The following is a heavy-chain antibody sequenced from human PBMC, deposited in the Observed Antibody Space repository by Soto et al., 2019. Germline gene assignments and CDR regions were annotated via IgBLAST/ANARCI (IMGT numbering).Heavy chain of an antibody. CDR2: ISAHNGDT. CDR1: GYSFATYG. CDR3: ATEPIYYNDGRGYYPLGH. V-gene: IGHV1-18*04. D-gene: IGHD3-22*01. J-gene: IGHJ4*02. Sequence: QVQLVQSGAEVKKPGASVKVSCKASGYSFATYGFSWVRQAPGQGLECVGWISAHNGDTHYSQKFQGRVTLTTDTSTNTGYTELRSLTSDDTAVYFCATEPIYYNDGRGYYPLGHWGQGTLVTVSS.